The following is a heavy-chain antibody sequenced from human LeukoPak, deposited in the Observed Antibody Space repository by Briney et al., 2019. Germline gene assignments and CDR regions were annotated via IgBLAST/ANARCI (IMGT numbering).Heavy chain of an antibody. CDR3: ASGSSGYDP. D-gene: IGHD5-12*01. CDR2: IYSSGTT. V-gene: IGHV4-4*07. J-gene: IGHJ5*02. Sequence: TSETLSLTCTVSGGSISNYYWSWIRQPAGKGLEWIRRIYSSGTTIYNPSLKSRVTMSVDTSKNQFSLKLSSVTAADTAVYFCASGSSGYDPWGQGTLVTVSS. CDR1: GGSISNYY.